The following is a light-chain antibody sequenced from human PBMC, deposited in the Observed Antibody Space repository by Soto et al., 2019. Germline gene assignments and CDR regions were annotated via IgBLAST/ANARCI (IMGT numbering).Light chain of an antibody. CDR1: SSNVGKSF. V-gene: IGLV1-51*01. CDR3: GTWDSSLTIGVI. CDR2: DNQ. J-gene: IGLJ2*01. Sequence: QSVLTQPPSVSAAPGQKVSISCSGSSSNVGKSFVSWYQHVPGKAPKLLIYDNQKRPSGIPDRFSASKSGTLATLDITGLQTGDEADYYCGTWDSSLTIGVIFGGGTKVTVL.